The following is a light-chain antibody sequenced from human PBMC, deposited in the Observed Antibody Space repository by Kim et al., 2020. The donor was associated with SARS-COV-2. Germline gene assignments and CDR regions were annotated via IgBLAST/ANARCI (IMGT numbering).Light chain of an antibody. J-gene: IGKJ1*01. Sequence: PWERATFSCRASQSINNNYLAWYQQKPDRDPRLLLYGASTRATGIPDRFSGSGSGTDFTLTISRLEPEDFAVYYCQQYGTSPPWTFGPGTKVDIK. CDR2: GAS. CDR3: QQYGTSPPWT. V-gene: IGKV3-20*01. CDR1: QSINNNY.